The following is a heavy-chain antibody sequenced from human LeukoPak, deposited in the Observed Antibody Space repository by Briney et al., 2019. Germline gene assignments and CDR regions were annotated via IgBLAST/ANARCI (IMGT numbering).Heavy chain of an antibody. CDR1: GFTFSSYS. CDR2: ISSSSSTI. CDR3: AKPGYSSGF. D-gene: IGHD6-25*01. Sequence: PGGSLRLSCAASGFTFSSYSMNWVRQAPGKGLEWVSYISSSSSTIYYADAVKGRCTISRDNAKNSPYLPTTGLRDQGTAVYYCAKPGYSSGFWGQGTPVTVSS. V-gene: IGHV3-48*02. J-gene: IGHJ4*02.